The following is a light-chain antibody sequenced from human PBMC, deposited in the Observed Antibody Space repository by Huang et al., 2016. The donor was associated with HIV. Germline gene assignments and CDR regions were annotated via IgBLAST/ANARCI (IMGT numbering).Light chain of an antibody. CDR2: WAT. CDR1: QTALYSLNKKNY. CDR3: LQYYSVPQT. Sequence: DIVMTQSPDSLAVFPGERANIHCKSSQTALYSLNKKNYLDWVQQKPWRPPKLLIYWATTRESGVPDRFSGSGSGTDFTLTINNLQAEDVAVYFCLQYYSVPQTFGHGTKVEIK. V-gene: IGKV4-1*01. J-gene: IGKJ1*01.